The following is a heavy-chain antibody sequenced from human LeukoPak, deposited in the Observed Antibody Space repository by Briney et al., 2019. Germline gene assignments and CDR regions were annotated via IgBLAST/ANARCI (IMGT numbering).Heavy chain of an antibody. J-gene: IGHJ6*03. D-gene: IGHD3-3*01. CDR2: IYYSGST. Sequence: PSRTLSLTCTVSGGSISSGGYYWSWIRQHPGKGLEWIGYIYYSGSTYYNPSLKSRVTISVDTSKNQFSLKLSSVTAADTAVYYCASKTTYYDFWSGRTQYYMDVWGKGTTVTASS. V-gene: IGHV4-31*03. CDR1: GGSISSGGYY. CDR3: ASKTTYYDFWSGRTQYYMDV.